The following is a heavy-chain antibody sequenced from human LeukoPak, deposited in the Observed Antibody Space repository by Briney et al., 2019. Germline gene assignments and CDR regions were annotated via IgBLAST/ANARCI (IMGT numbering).Heavy chain of an antibody. V-gene: IGHV4-39*02. D-gene: IGHD3-10*01. CDR3: ARDGSGSYILDY. CDR1: GGSISSSSYY. CDR2: IYYSGST. Sequence: SETLSLTCTVSGGSISSSSYYWGWIRQPPGKGLEWIGSIYYSGSTYYNPSLKSRVTISVDTSKNQFSLKLSSVTAADTAVYYCARDGSGSYILDYWGQGTLVTVSS. J-gene: IGHJ4*02.